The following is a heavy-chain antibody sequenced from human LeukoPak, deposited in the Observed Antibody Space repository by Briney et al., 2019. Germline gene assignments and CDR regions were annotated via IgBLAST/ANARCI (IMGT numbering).Heavy chain of an antibody. D-gene: IGHD5-12*01. CDR1: GYTFTSYY. CDR2: INPSGGST. J-gene: IGHJ4*02. CDR3: ARSGYDFVTILIF. Sequence: GASVKVSCKASGYTFTSYYMHWVRQAPGQGLEWMGIINPSGGSTSYAQKSQGRVTMTRDTSTSTVYMELSSLRSEDTAVYYCARSGYDFVTILIFWGQGTLVTVSS. V-gene: IGHV1-46*01.